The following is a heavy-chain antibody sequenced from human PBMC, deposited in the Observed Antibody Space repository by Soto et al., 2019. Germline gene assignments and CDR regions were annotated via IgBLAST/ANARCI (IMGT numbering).Heavy chain of an antibody. CDR1: GFTFSNFG. V-gene: IGHV3-30*18. CDR2: VSYDEVSK. D-gene: IGHD1-26*01. CDR3: AKVMTEYSGVAIDH. J-gene: IGHJ4*02. Sequence: GGSLRLSCVASGFTFSNFGIHWVRQAPGKGLEWLAVVSYDEVSKFYADSVRGRVTISRDNSKDTVYLQINSLRCDDTAMYFCAKVMTEYSGVAIDHWGQGALVTVSS.